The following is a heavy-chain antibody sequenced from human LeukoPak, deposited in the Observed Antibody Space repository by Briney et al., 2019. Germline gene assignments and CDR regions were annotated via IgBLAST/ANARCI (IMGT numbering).Heavy chain of an antibody. V-gene: IGHV1-2*02. CDR3: ARDGGEWLRSFDY. CDR1: GYTFTGYY. J-gene: IGHJ4*02. D-gene: IGHD5-12*01. CDR2: INPNSSGT. Sequence: ASVKVSCKASGYTFTGYYMHWVRQAPGQGLEWMGWINPNSSGTNYAQKFQGRVTMTRDTSISTAYMELSRLRSDDTAVYYCARDGGEWLRSFDYWGQGTLVTVSS.